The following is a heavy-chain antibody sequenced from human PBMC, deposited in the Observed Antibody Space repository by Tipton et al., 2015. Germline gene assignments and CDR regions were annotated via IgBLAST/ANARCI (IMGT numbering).Heavy chain of an antibody. D-gene: IGHD5-24*01. V-gene: IGHV4-38-2*02. Sequence: TLSLTCAVSAYSISSDYYWGWIRQPPGKGLEWIGSISHSGNTYYNPSLKSRVTISVDTSKTQFSLKMSSVAAADTAVYYCARDLEHGMDVWGHGTTVTVSS. CDR2: ISHSGNT. J-gene: IGHJ6*02. CDR3: ARDLEHGMDV. CDR1: AYSISSDYY.